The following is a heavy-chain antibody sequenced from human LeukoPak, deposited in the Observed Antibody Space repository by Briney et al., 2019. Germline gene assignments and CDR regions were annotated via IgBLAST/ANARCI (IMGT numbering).Heavy chain of an antibody. CDR1: GYSISSGYY. Sequence: SETLSLTCTVSGYSISSGYYWGWIRQPPGKGLEWIGSIYHSGSTYYNPSLKSRVAISVDTSKNQFSLKLSSVTAADTAVYYCARTHYYDSSGYPHPFDYWGQGTLVTVSS. CDR2: IYHSGST. D-gene: IGHD3-22*01. CDR3: ARTHYYDSSGYPHPFDY. J-gene: IGHJ4*02. V-gene: IGHV4-38-2*02.